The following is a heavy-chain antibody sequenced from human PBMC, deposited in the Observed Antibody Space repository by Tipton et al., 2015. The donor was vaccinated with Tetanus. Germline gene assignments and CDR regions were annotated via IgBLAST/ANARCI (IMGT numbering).Heavy chain of an antibody. CDR3: ARLSIAGTGTCGLTFYYGMDV. J-gene: IGHJ6*02. CDR1: SASISNGDFS. Sequence: TLSLTCTVSSASISNGDFSWGWIRQPPGRGLEWIGSVYCSGSTYYNPSLKSRVAISVDTSKNHFSLKLSSVTAADTAVYYCARLSIAGTGTCGLTFYYGMDVWGPGTTVTVSS. CDR2: VYCSGST. D-gene: IGHD6-13*01. V-gene: IGHV4-39*02.